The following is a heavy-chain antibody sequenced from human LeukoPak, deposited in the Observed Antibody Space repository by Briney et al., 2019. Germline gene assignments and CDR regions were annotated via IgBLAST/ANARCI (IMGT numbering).Heavy chain of an antibody. CDR1: GYSFTSYW. Sequence: GESLKISCKGSGYSFTSYWIGWVRQMPGKGLEWMGIFYPGDSDTRYSPSFQGQVTISADKSISTAYLQWSSLKASDTAMYYCATAVVTAQDAFDIWGQGTMVTVSS. V-gene: IGHV5-51*01. CDR2: FYPGDSDT. D-gene: IGHD2-21*02. J-gene: IGHJ3*02. CDR3: ATAVVTAQDAFDI.